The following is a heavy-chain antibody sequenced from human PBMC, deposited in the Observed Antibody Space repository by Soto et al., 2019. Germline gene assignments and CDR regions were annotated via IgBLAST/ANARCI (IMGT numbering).Heavy chain of an antibody. Sequence: SETLSLTCTVSGGSISSSSYYWGWIRQPPGKGLEWIGSIYYSGSTYYNPSLKRRVTISVDTSKNQFSLKRSSVTAAYTAVYYCAGDIVATIRGIYWGQGTLVTVSS. D-gene: IGHD5-12*01. J-gene: IGHJ4*02. V-gene: IGHV4-39*07. CDR1: GGSISSSSYY. CDR3: AGDIVATIRGIY. CDR2: IYYSGST.